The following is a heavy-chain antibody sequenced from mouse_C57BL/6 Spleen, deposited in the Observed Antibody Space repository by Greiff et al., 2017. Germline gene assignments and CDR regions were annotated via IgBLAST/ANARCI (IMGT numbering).Heavy chain of an antibody. CDR3: ARDPPYSNYGGWYFDV. J-gene: IGHJ1*03. V-gene: IGHV5-16*01. D-gene: IGHD2-5*01. CDR2: INYDGSST. Sequence: EVKLMESEGGLVQPGSSMKLSCTASGFTFSDYYMAWVRQVPEKGLEWVANINYDGSSTYYLDSLKSRFIISRDNAKNILYLQMSSLKSEDTATYYCARDPPYSNYGGWYFDVWGTGTTVTVSS. CDR1: GFTFSDYY.